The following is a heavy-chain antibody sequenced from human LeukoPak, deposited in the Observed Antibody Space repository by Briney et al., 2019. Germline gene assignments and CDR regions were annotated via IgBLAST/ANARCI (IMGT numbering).Heavy chain of an antibody. CDR1: GFTFSSYW. D-gene: IGHD3-22*01. CDR2: IKQDGSKK. V-gene: IGHV3-7*01. Sequence: GGALRVSSAAPGFTFSSYWRSWVRDALGKGREWVANIKQDGSKKSYVDSVKGRFTISRDNGKNSLYLQMNSLRAEDTAVYYCARGSYYYESSGSGYYFDYWGQGTLVTVSS. CDR3: ARGSYYYESSGSGYYFDY. J-gene: IGHJ4*02.